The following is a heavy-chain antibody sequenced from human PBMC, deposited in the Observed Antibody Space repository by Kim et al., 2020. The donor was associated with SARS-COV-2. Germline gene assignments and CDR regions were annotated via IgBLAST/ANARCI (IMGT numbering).Heavy chain of an antibody. CDR2: IYYSGST. D-gene: IGHD1-7*01. J-gene: IGHJ5*02. V-gene: IGHV4-59*01. CDR3: ARGTAGRPNWNYEVTHWFDP. Sequence: SETLSLTCTVSGGSISSYYWSWIRQPPGKGLEWIGYIYYSGSTNYNPSLKSRVTISVDTSKNQFSLKLSSVTAADTAVYYCARGTAGRPNWNYEVTHWFDPWGQGTLVTVSS. CDR1: GGSISSYY.